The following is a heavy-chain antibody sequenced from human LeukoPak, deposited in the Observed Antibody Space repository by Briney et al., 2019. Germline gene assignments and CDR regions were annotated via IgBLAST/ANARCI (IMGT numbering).Heavy chain of an antibody. CDR3: AKDLTRRYCSGGSCWGEGDAFDI. Sequence: ASVKVSCKASGYTFTGYYIHWVRQAPGQGLEWMGWINPNSGGTNYAQKFQGRVTMTRDTSIRTAYMELSRLRSDDTAMYYCAKDLTRRYCSGGSCWGEGDAFDIWGQGTMVTVSS. D-gene: IGHD2-15*01. CDR2: INPNSGGT. CDR1: GYTFTGYY. J-gene: IGHJ3*02. V-gene: IGHV1-2*02.